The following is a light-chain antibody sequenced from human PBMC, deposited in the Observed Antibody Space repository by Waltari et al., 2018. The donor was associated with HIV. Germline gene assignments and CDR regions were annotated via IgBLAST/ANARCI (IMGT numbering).Light chain of an antibody. J-gene: IGLJ1*01. CDR3: SSFSSSSTPYV. V-gene: IGLV2-14*01. Sequence: QSGLTQPASVSGSPGQPLTISCTGTTSDVGGYNYCSCYQQHPGKAPKLIIYEVSNRPSGVSNRFSGSKSGNTASLTISGLQPEDETDYYCSSFSSSSTPYVFGTGTKVTVL. CDR1: TSDVGGYNY. CDR2: EVS.